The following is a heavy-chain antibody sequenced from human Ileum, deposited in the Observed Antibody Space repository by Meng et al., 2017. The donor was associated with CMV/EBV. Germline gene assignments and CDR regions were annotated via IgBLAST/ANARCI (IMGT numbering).Heavy chain of an antibody. CDR2: IDSSSSYI. J-gene: IGHJ4*02. CDR1: AFTFSTSG. D-gene: IGHD1-26*01. CDR3: ARDGNAGATMDY. V-gene: IGHV3-21*01. Sequence: FPASAFTFSTSGMNWVRQAPGKGLEWVSSIDSSSSYIYYADSLKGRFTISRDNAKKSLYLQMNSLRAEDTAVYYCARDGNAGATMDYWGQGTLVTVSS.